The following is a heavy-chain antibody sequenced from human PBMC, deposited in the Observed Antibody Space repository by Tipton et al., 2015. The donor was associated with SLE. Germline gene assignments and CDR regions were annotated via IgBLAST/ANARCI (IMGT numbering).Heavy chain of an antibody. Sequence: TLSLTCSVSGAYITSGGYYWSWIRQPPGKGLEWIGYIYYSGNTKYNPSLKSRVTISVDTSKNHFSLNLTSVTAADTAVYYCARVDGAYDQYYLDYWGQGTLVTVSS. J-gene: IGHJ4*02. CDR2: IYYSGNT. CDR3: ARVDGAYDQYYLDY. V-gene: IGHV4-61*03. CDR1: GAYITSGGYY. D-gene: IGHD4-17*01.